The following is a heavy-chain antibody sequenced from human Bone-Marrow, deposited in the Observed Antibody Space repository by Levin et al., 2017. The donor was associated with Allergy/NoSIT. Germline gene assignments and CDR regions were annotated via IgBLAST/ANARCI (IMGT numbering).Heavy chain of an antibody. V-gene: IGHV1-69*06. CDR2: IIPVFGTT. CDR3: ASSLFTRVYYAMDV. CDR1: GGTFTNYA. J-gene: IGHJ6*02. Sequence: GASVKVSCKTSGGTFTNYAFSWVRQAPGQGLQWIGGIIPVFGTTNYAQKFQDRVTITADKSTTTAYMELSSLRSEDTAVYYCASSLFTRVYYAMDVWGQGTAVTVSS.